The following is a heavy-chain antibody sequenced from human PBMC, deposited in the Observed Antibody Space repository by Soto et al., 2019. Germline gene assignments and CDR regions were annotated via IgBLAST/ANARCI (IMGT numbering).Heavy chain of an antibody. CDR1: ELAFSNYA. Sequence: PGGSLRLACAASELAFSNYAISWVRQVPGKGLEWVASISSGSSDTWYADSVKGRFIISRDNAQNSLFLQMNTLRPEDTAMYYCARVAYWGPGTQVTVSS. J-gene: IGHJ4*02. CDR3: ARVAY. V-gene: IGHV3-21*01. CDR2: ISSGSSDT.